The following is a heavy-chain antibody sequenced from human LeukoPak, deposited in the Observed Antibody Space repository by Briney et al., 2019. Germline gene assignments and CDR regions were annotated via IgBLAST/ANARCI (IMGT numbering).Heavy chain of an antibody. V-gene: IGHV3-7*01. CDR3: ARDQPELAVAGVFDY. Sequence: SCKASGYTFTSYGISWVRQAPGKGLEWVANIKQDGSEKYYVDSVKGRFTISRDNAKNSLYLQMNSLRAEGTAVYYCARDQPELAVAGVFDYWGQGTLVTVSS. CDR1: GYTFTSYG. J-gene: IGHJ4*02. D-gene: IGHD6-19*01. CDR2: IKQDGSEK.